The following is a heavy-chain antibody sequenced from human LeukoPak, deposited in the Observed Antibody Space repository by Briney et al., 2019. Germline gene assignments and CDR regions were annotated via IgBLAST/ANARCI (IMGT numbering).Heavy chain of an antibody. CDR2: IYCSGST. Sequence: PSETLSLTCTVSGGSISSGDFYWSWIRQPPGKGLEWIGYIYCSGSTYYNPSLKSRVTISVDTSKNEFSLKLSSVTAADTAVYYCARALGYCGSTKCNYGLDVWGQGTTVTVSS. D-gene: IGHD2-2*01. J-gene: IGHJ6*02. CDR1: GGSISSGDFY. V-gene: IGHV4-30-4*01. CDR3: ARALGYCGSTKCNYGLDV.